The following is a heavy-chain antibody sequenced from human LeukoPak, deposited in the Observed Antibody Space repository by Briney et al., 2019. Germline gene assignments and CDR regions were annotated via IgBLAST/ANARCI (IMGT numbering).Heavy chain of an antibody. CDR3: AKPYSSSRTAGSNLFDS. D-gene: IGHD6-13*01. CDR1: GFTFSSYA. CDR2: ISGSGGST. Sequence: GGSLRLSCAASGFTFSSYAMSWVRQAPGKGLEWVSAISGSGGSTYYADSVKGRFTISRDNSKNTLYLQMNSLRPEDMAVYYCAKPYSSSRTAGSNLFDSWGQGTLVTVSS. J-gene: IGHJ4*02. V-gene: IGHV3-23*01.